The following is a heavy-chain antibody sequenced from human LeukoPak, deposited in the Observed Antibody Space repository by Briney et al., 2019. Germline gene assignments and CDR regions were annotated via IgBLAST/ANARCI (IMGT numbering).Heavy chain of an antibody. CDR1: GGSISSDGYY. CDR2: ISDSGSS. CDR3: ARRTSKTYYHSSGYPLGMNV. V-gene: IGHV4-39*01. Sequence: SETLSLTCTVSGGSISSDGYYWDWIRQPPGKGLEWIGTISDSGSSSYNPSLKSRVAISVDTSKNQFSLKLSSVTAADTAVYSCARRTSKTYYHSSGYPLGMNVWGQGTTVTVSS. J-gene: IGHJ6*02. D-gene: IGHD3-22*01.